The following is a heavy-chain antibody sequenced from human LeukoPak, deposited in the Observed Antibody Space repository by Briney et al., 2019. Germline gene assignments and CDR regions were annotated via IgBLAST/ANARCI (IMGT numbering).Heavy chain of an antibody. Sequence: ASVKVSCKASGYTFSGYYIHWVRQAPGQGLEWMGRINPNNGGTNYAQKFQGRVTMTRDMSMSTAYMELSSLRSEDTAVYYCATQRSTVGAFDIWGQGTMVTVSS. V-gene: IGHV1-2*06. D-gene: IGHD4-23*01. CDR2: INPNNGGT. CDR1: GYTFSGYY. CDR3: ATQRSTVGAFDI. J-gene: IGHJ3*02.